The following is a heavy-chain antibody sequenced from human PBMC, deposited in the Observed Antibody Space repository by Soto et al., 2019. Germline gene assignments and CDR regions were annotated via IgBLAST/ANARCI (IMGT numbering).Heavy chain of an antibody. CDR1: GFTFGNYA. CDR3: VKGSITVAGNVHY. CDR2: MTSSGGTT. J-gene: IGHJ4*02. V-gene: IGHV3-23*01. Sequence: GGSLRLSCAASGFTFGNYAMSWVRQTPEKGLEWVSAMTSSGGTTYYADSVKGRFTISRDNSKNTLYLQMNSLRVEDTAIYYCVKGSITVAGNVHYWGQGTLVTVSS. D-gene: IGHD6-19*01.